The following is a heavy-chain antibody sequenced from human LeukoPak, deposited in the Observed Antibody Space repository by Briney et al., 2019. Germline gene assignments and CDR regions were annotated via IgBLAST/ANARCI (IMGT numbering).Heavy chain of an antibody. Sequence: GGSLRLSCAASGFTFSSYSMDWVPHAPGKGLERVSSISSSSSYIYYADSVKGRFTISRDNAKNSLFLQMNSLRAEDTAVYYCARDWRGLLIHRRGFYYWGKGTLVTVSS. CDR1: GFTFSSYS. CDR3: ARDWRGLLIHRRGFYY. D-gene: IGHD3-3*01. J-gene: IGHJ4*02. CDR2: ISSSSSYI. V-gene: IGHV3-21*01.